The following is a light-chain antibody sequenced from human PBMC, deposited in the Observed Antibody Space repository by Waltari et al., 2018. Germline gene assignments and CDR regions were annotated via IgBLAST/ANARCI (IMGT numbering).Light chain of an antibody. CDR1: QSISHW. CDR3: QRYDDYPPT. V-gene: IGKV1-5*03. Sequence: DIQMTQSPSPLSASVGDRVTITCRASQSISHWLAWYQQKPGKAPKLLISKASSLEKEVPSRFSGSGSGTEFTRTITNLQPDDFATFYCQRYDDYPPTFGGGTKVEIK. CDR2: KAS. J-gene: IGKJ4*01.